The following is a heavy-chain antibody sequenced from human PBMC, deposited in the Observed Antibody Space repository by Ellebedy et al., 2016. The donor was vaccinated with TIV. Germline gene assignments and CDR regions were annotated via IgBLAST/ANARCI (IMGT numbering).Heavy chain of an antibody. Sequence: GGSLRLSCAASGFTFSNAWMNWVRQAPGKGLDWVGRIQSKTDGGAADYAAPVKGRFTISRDDSKNTLYLQMNSLKTEDTAVYFCTTVYRYNYDSVWGQGTLVTVSS. V-gene: IGHV3-15*01. J-gene: IGHJ4*02. CDR3: TTVYRYNYDSV. CDR2: IQSKTDGGAA. CDR1: GFTFSNAW. D-gene: IGHD5-18*01.